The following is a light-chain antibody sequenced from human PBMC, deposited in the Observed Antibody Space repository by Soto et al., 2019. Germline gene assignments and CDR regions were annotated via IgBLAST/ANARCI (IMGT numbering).Light chain of an antibody. J-gene: IGKJ1*01. Sequence: DIQMTQSPSTLSASVGDRVTITCRASQSISSWLAWYQQKPGKAPKLLIYDASSLESGVPSRFSGSGSGTDFTLAISSLQPEDFATYYCQQSYSLPPTFGQGTRVEI. CDR3: QQSYSLPPT. CDR2: DAS. CDR1: QSISSW. V-gene: IGKV1-5*01.